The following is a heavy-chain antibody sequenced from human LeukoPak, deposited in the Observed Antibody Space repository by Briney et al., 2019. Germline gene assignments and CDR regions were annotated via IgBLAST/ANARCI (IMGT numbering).Heavy chain of an antibody. CDR1: GGSISSYY. CDR2: IYYSGST. D-gene: IGHD3-16*01. J-gene: IGHJ4*02. V-gene: IGHV4-59*01. Sequence: SETLSLTCTVSGGSISSYYWSWIRQPPGKGLEWIGYIYYSGSTNYNPSLKSRVTISVDTSKNQFSLKLSSVTAADTAVYYCARERGGKAIAATHLDYWGQGTLVTVSS. CDR3: ARERGGKAIAATHLDY.